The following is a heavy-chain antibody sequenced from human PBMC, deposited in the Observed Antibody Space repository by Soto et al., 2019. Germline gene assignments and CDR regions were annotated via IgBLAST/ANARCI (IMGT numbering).Heavy chain of an antibody. D-gene: IGHD6-19*01. CDR3: ARDGYSSGWYVYYYYGMDV. CDR2: IWYDGSNK. J-gene: IGHJ6*02. CDR1: GFTFSSYG. V-gene: IGHV3-33*01. Sequence: QVQLVESGGGVVQPGRSLRLSCAASGFTFSSYGMHWVRQAPGKGLEWGAVIWYDGSNKYYADSVKGRFTISRDNSKNTLYLQMNSLRAEDTAVYYCARDGYSSGWYVYYYYGMDVWGQGTTVTVSS.